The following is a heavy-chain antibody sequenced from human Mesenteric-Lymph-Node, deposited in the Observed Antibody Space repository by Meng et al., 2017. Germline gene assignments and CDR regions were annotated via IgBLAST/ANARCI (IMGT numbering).Heavy chain of an antibody. J-gene: IGHJ4*02. V-gene: IGHV6-1*01. Sequence: QVQLQQSGPGLVESSQTLPLTCAISGDSVSSNSAAWHWIRQSPSRGLEWLGMTCYRSKWYYDYAVSVKSRITINPDTSRNQFSLQLNSVTPEDTAVYYCASWYFNYWGQGTLVTVSS. CDR1: GDSVSSNSAA. CDR3: ASWYFNY. CDR2: TCYRSKWYY.